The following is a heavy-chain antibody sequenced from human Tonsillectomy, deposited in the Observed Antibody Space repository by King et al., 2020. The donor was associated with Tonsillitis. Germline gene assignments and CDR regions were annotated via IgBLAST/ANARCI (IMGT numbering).Heavy chain of an antibody. CDR2: IYPGDSDT. V-gene: IGHV5-51*01. J-gene: IGHJ5*02. D-gene: IGHD6-6*01. Sequence: VQLVESGAEVKKPGESLKISCKASGYRFPNFWIGWVRQMPGKGLEWMGIIYPGDSDTRYSPSFQGQVTMSADKSTSTAYPQWRSLKASDTAMYYCATLSVAGDQNWFDPWGQGTLVTVSS. CDR3: ATLSVAGDQNWFDP. CDR1: GYRFPNFW.